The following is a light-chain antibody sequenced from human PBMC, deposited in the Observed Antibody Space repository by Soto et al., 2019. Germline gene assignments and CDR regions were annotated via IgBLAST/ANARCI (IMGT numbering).Light chain of an antibody. CDR3: QSYDGSLRGVV. Sequence: QSVLTQPPSVSGAPGQRVTISCTGSSCNIGAGYDVHWYQQRPGTAPKLLIYGDSKRPSGVPDRFSGSKSGTSASLAITGLQHEEEDDYYCQSYDGSLRGVVFGGGTKLTVL. V-gene: IGLV1-40*01. CDR2: GDS. J-gene: IGLJ2*01. CDR1: SCNIGAGYD.